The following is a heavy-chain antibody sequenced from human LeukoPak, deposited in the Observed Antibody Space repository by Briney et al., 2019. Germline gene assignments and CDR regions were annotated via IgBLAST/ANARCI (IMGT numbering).Heavy chain of an antibody. J-gene: IGHJ6*02. V-gene: IGHV3-30-3*01. CDR3: AREVSKLELWISMDV. Sequence: SGGSLRLSCAASGFTFSSYAMHWVRQAPGKGLEWVAVISYDGSNKYYADSVKGRFTISRDNSKNTLYLQMNSLRAEDTAVYYCAREVSKLELWISMDVWGQGTTVTASS. CDR2: ISYDGSNK. CDR1: GFTFSSYA. D-gene: IGHD1-7*01.